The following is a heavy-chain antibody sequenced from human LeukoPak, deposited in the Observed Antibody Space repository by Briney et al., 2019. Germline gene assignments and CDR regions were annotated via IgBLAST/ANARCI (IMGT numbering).Heavy chain of an antibody. V-gene: IGHV3-30*18. Sequence: GGSLRLSCAASGFTFSSYGMHWVRQAPGKGLEWVAVISYDGSNKYYADSVKGRFTISRDNSKNTLYLQMDSLRAEDTAVYYCAKDMAAAGIYYGMDVWGQGTTVTVS. D-gene: IGHD6-13*01. CDR2: ISYDGSNK. J-gene: IGHJ6*02. CDR3: AKDMAAAGIYYGMDV. CDR1: GFTFSSYG.